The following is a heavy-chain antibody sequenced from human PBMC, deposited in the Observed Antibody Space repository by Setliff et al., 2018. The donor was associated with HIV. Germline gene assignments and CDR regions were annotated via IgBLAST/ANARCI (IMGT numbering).Heavy chain of an antibody. CDR1: GYSLSSASY. Sequence: LSLTCSVSGYSLSSASYWGWIRQSPEKGLEWIGSISLSGSTYYNPSLQSRVTISIDMSKNHFSLNLESVTAADTAIYYCARGLTAPAAAGSWGQGMLVTVSS. V-gene: IGHV4-38-2*02. CDR2: ISLSGST. CDR3: ARGLTAPAAAGS. D-gene: IGHD6-13*01. J-gene: IGHJ5*02.